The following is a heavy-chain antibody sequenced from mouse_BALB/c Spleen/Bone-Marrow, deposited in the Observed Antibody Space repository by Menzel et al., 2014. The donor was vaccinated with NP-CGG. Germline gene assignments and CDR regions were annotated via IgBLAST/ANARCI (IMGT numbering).Heavy chain of an antibody. J-gene: IGHJ4*01. CDR1: GFNIKDTY. D-gene: IGHD2-4*01. CDR2: IDPANGNT. Sequence: VQLQQSGAELVKPGASVKLSCTASGFNIKDTYMHWVKQRPEQGLEWIGRIDPANGNTKYDPKFQGKATITADTSSNTAYLQLSSRTSEDTAVYYCAKYGGLRYAMDYWGQGTSVTVSS. CDR3: AKYGGLRYAMDY. V-gene: IGHV14-3*02.